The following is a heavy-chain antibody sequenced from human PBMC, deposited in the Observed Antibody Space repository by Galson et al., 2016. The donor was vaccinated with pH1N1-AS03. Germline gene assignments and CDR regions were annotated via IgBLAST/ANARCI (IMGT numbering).Heavy chain of an antibody. V-gene: IGHV3-13*05. CDR3: ARAMVRGPSDYYFDY. J-gene: IGHJ4*02. CDR1: GFTFSSYD. CDR2: IGTAGDP. D-gene: IGHD3-10*01. Sequence: SLRLSCAASGFTFSSYDMHWVRQDTEKGLEWVSGIGTAGDPYYEDSVKDRFTISRENAKNSLYLQMNSLRAGDTAVYFCARAMVRGPSDYYFDYWGQGHMVAVSS.